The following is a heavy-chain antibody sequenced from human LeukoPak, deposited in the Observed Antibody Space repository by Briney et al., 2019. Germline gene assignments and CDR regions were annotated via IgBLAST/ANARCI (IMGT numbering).Heavy chain of an antibody. Sequence: GGSLRLSCAASGFTFSSYAMSWVRQAPGKGLEWVSAISGSGGSTYYADSVKGRFTISRDNSKSTLYLQMNSLRAEDTAVYYCAKDGFPLAYYDSSGYYDAFDIWGQGTMVTVSS. J-gene: IGHJ3*02. CDR2: ISGSGGST. CDR1: GFTFSSYA. D-gene: IGHD3-22*01. V-gene: IGHV3-23*01. CDR3: AKDGFPLAYYDSSGYYDAFDI.